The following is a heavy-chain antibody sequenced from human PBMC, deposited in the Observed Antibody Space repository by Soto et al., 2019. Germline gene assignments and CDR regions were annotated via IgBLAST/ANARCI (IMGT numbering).Heavy chain of an antibody. CDR1: GGSISNYY. J-gene: IGHJ4*02. CDR2: IYHSGST. D-gene: IGHD4-4*01. Sequence: PSETLSLTCTVSGGSISNYYWNWIRQPPGKGLEWIGYIYHSGSTYYNPSLKSRVTISVDRSKNQFSLKLSSVTAADTAVYYCARGMTTVTTLDYWGQGTLVTVSS. CDR3: ARGMTTVTTLDY. V-gene: IGHV4-59*12.